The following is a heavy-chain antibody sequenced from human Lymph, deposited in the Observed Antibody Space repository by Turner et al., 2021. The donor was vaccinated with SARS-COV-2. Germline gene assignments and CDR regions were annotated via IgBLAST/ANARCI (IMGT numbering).Heavy chain of an antibody. CDR2: INPNSGGT. J-gene: IGHJ4*02. Sequence: QVQLVQSGAEVKKPGASVKVSCKASGYTFTGYYMHWVRQAPGQGLECMGWINPNSGGTNYAQKFQGRVTMTRDTSISTAYMELSRLRSDDTAVYYSARSRDLQSMVRGVDPFDYWGQGTLVTVSS. CDR1: GYTFTGYY. CDR3: ARSRDLQSMVRGVDPFDY. D-gene: IGHD3-10*01. V-gene: IGHV1-2*02.